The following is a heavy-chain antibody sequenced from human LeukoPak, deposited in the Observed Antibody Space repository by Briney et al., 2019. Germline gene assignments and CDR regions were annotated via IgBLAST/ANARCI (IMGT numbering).Heavy chain of an antibody. CDR3: ARGLVGATFTWDP. Sequence: SETLSLTCTVSGGSISSYYWSWIRQPPGKGLEWIGYIYYSGSTNYNPSLKSRVTISVDTSKNQFSLKLSSVTAADTAVYYCARGLVGATFTWDPWGQGTLVTVSS. CDR2: IYYSGST. J-gene: IGHJ5*02. CDR1: GGSISSYY. V-gene: IGHV4-59*01. D-gene: IGHD1-26*01.